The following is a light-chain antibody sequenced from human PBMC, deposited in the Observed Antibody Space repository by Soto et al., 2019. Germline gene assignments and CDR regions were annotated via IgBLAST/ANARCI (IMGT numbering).Light chain of an antibody. CDR2: AAS. V-gene: IGKV1-6*01. J-gene: IGKJ1*01. CDR1: QGIRND. Sequence: AIKMTQSPSSLSASVGDRVTITCRASQGIRNDLGWYQQRPGEAPKLLIYAASSLESGVPSRFSGSGSGTDFTLTISSLQPEDFATYFCLQDHNYPRTFGQGTKVDIK. CDR3: LQDHNYPRT.